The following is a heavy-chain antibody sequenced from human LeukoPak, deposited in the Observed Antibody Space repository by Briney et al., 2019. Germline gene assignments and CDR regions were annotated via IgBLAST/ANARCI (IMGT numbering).Heavy chain of an antibody. V-gene: IGHV3-23*01. CDR3: TRLFNYGFDY. D-gene: IGHD3-10*01. Sequence: PGGSLRLSCAASGFTFSTYAMSWVRQAPGKGLEWVSVISGSGGNTYYADSVKGRFTISRDNSKNTLYLQMNSLRAEDTAVYYCTRLFNYGFDYWGQGALVTVSS. CDR1: GFTFSTYA. CDR2: ISGSGGNT. J-gene: IGHJ4*02.